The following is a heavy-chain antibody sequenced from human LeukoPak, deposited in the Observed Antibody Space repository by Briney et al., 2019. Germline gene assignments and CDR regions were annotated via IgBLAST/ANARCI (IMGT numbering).Heavy chain of an antibody. Sequence: GGSLRLSCAASGFTFTNYDIHWVRQAPGKGLEWVAIISYDGRNKYYADSVKGRFTIPRDNSKNTLYLQMNSLRAEDTAVYYCAKDGVGGYFDYWGQGNLVTVSS. D-gene: IGHD3-16*01. V-gene: IGHV3-30*18. CDR3: AKDGVGGYFDY. CDR1: GFTFTNYD. CDR2: ISYDGRNK. J-gene: IGHJ4*02.